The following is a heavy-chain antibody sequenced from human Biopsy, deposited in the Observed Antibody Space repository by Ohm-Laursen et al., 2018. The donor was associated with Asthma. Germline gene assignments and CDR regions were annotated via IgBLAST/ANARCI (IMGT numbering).Heavy chain of an antibody. D-gene: IGHD4-17*01. V-gene: IGHV3-30*18. J-gene: IGHJ1*01. CDR2: ISYDGSDK. Sequence: SLRLSCTASGFTFSSFGIRWVRQAPGKGLEWAAVISYDGSDKYYADSVEGRFTISRDNSKNTLYLQMNSLRAEDTAVYYCAKGHGDYVFPYFQHWGQGTLVTVSS. CDR1: GFTFSSFG. CDR3: AKGHGDYVFPYFQH.